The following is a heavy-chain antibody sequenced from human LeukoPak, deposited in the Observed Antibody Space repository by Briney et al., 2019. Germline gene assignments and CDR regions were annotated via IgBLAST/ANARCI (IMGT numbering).Heavy chain of an antibody. D-gene: IGHD4-17*01. CDR1: GGSISSGGYY. CDR2: IYHSGST. J-gene: IGHJ6*03. V-gene: IGHV4-30-2*01. CDR3: ARESMYDYGDGNSFFYYLDV. Sequence: KASETLSLTCTVSGGSISSGGYYWSWIRQPPGKGLEWIGYIYHSGSTYYNPSLKSRVTMSVGTSKNQFSLNLSSVSAADTAVYYCARESMYDYGDGNSFFYYLDVWGQGTTVTVSS.